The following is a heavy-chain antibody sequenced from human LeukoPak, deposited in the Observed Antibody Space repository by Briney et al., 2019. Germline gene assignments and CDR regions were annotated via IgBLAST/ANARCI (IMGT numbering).Heavy chain of an antibody. CDR1: GYTFTTYG. D-gene: IGHD5-18*01. Sequence: ASVKVSCRSSGYTFTTYGITWVRQAPGPGLEWMGWISTYNGNTNYAQKLQGRVTMTTDTSTSTAYMELRSLRSDDTAMYYCARDRMDTGTYFDYWGQGTLVTVSS. CDR3: ARDRMDTGTYFDY. CDR2: ISTYNGNT. J-gene: IGHJ4*02. V-gene: IGHV1-18*01.